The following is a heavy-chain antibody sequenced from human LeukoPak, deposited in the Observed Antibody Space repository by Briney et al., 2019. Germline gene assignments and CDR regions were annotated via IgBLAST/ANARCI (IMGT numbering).Heavy chain of an antibody. J-gene: IGHJ4*02. CDR1: GFTFRNYW. D-gene: IGHD1-1*01. Sequence: PGGSLRLSCAASGFTFRNYWMHWVRQAPGKGLVWVSRINPDGATTDYAGSVKGRITISRDNAKNMVYLQMDSLRAEDTAVYYCVRLLDVDYWGQGTLVTVSS. CDR2: INPDGATT. V-gene: IGHV3-74*01. CDR3: VRLLDVDY.